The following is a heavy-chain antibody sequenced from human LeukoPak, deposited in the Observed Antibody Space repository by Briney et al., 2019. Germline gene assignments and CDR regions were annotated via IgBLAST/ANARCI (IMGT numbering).Heavy chain of an antibody. D-gene: IGHD3-10*01. V-gene: IGHV1-2*02. CDR2: INPNSGGT. CDR1: GYTFTGYY. Sequence: ASVKVSCKASGYTFTGYYMHWVRQAPGQGLEWMGWINPNSGGTNYAQHFQGRVTMSRDTSISTAYMDLSSLRSDDTAVYYCARAVGYGSGTYRQYFFDYWGQGTLVTVSS. J-gene: IGHJ4*02. CDR3: ARAVGYGSGTYRQYFFDY.